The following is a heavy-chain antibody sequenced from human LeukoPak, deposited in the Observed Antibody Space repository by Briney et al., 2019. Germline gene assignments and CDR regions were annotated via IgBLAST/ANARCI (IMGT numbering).Heavy chain of an antibody. CDR3: ARVGAWIQLGYFDY. V-gene: IGHV4-34*01. CDR2: INHSRST. D-gene: IGHD5-18*01. J-gene: IGHJ4*02. Sequence: SETLSLTCAVYGGSFSGYYWSWIRQPPGKGLEWIGEINHSRSTNYNPSLKSRVTISVDTSKNQFSLKLSSVTATDTAVYYCARVGAWIQLGYFDYWGQGTLVTVSS. CDR1: GGSFSGYY.